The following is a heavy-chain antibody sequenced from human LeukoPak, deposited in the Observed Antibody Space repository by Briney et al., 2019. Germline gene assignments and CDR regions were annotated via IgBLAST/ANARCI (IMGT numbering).Heavy chain of an antibody. CDR3: VVVVEPPDSDGFDV. CDR2: INADGSTA. V-gene: IGHV3-74*01. CDR1: GFTFCNFW. D-gene: IGHD1-14*01. J-gene: IGHJ3*01. Sequence: GGSLRLSCAASGFTFCNFWVHWVRHAPGKGLVWVSLINADGSTATYADSGKGRFTISRDNARNTLSLQMNSLTIEDTAVYYCVVVVEPPDSDGFDVWGQGTMITVSS.